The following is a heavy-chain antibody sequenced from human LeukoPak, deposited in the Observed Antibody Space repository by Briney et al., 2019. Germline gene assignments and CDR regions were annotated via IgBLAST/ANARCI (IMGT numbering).Heavy chain of an antibody. CDR3: ARDGLTTSGGNWFDP. J-gene: IGHJ5*02. V-gene: IGHV4-59*01. CDR2: ISDSGLT. CDR1: GGSISSYY. D-gene: IGHD1-1*01. Sequence: SETLSLTCTVSGGSISSYYWSWIRQPPGKGLEWIGYISDSGLTRYNPSLKSRVTISVDTSKNLLSLRLRFVTAADTAMYYCARDGLTTSGGNWFDPWGQGTLVTVSS.